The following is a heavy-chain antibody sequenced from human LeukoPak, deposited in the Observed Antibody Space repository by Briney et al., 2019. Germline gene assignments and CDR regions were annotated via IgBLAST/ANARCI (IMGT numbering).Heavy chain of an antibody. CDR1: GGSISSGGYY. V-gene: IGHV4-31*11. Sequence: ASGTLSLTCAVSGGSISSGGYYWSWIRQHPGKGLEWIRYIYYSGSTYYNPSLESRVTISVDTSKNQFSLKLSSVTAADTAVYYCARAQGYCSGGSCSEKFDPWGQGTLVTVSS. D-gene: IGHD2-15*01. CDR3: ARAQGYCSGGSCSEKFDP. CDR2: IYYSGST. J-gene: IGHJ5*02.